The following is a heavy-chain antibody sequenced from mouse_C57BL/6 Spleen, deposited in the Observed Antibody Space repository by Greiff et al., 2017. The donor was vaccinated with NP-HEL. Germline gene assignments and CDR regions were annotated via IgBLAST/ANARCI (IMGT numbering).Heavy chain of an antibody. J-gene: IGHJ3*01. CDR2: LWSGGST. Sequence: VKLMESGPGLVQPSQSLSITCTVSGFSLTSYGVHWVRQSPGKGLEWLGVLWSGGSTDYNAAFISRLSISKDNSKSQVFFKMNSLQADDTAIYYCAREGDYYGSSFAYWGQGTLVTVSA. CDR1: GFSLTSYG. V-gene: IGHV2-2*01. D-gene: IGHD1-1*01. CDR3: AREGDYYGSSFAY.